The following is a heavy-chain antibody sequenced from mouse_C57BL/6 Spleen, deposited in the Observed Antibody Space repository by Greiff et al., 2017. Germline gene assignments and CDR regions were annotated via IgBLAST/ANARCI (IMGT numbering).Heavy chain of an antibody. Sequence: QVQLQQSGAELARPGASVKLSCKASGYTFTSYGISWVKQRTGQGLEWIGEIYPRSGNTYYNEKFKGKATLTADKSSSTGYMELRSLTSEDSAVYFCARFYYGSSQYYFDYWGQGTTLTVSS. CDR3: ARFYYGSSQYYFDY. V-gene: IGHV1-81*01. D-gene: IGHD1-1*01. CDR1: GYTFTSYG. J-gene: IGHJ2*01. CDR2: IYPRSGNT.